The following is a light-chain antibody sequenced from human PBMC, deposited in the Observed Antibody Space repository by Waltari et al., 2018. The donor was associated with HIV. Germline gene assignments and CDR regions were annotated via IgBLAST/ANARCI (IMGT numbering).Light chain of an antibody. CDR2: EVS. J-gene: IGLJ2*01. Sequence: QSALPQPASVSGSPVQSITISCNATSSNLVSLYQQHPGKAPKLIISEVSKRPSGVSDRFSASKSGNTASLTISGLQAEDEADYHCCSYVGVVNSFVLFGGGTKLTVL. V-gene: IGLV2-23*02. CDR3: CSYVGVVNSFVL. CDR1: SSNL.